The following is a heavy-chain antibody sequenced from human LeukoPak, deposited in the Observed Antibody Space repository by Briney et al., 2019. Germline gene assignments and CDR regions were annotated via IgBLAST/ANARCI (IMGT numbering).Heavy chain of an antibody. Sequence: SQTLSLTCAISGDSVPSNSGAWNWIRQSPSRALEWLGRTYYRSKWYYDYAASVKSRLTINPDTSKNQFTLHLNSVTPEDTAVYYCARGVRGSTASFDSWGQGTLVTVSS. CDR3: ARGVRGSTASFDS. V-gene: IGHV6-1*01. J-gene: IGHJ4*02. D-gene: IGHD2-15*01. CDR1: GDSVPSNSGA. CDR2: TYYRSKWYY.